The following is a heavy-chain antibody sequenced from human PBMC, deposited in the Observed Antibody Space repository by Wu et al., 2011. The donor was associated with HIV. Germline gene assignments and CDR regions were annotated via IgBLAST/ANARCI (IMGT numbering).Heavy chain of an antibody. CDR1: GGTFSSYA. J-gene: IGHJ6*02. D-gene: IGHD3-10*01. Sequence: QVQLVQSGAEVKKPGSSVKVSCKASGGTFSSYAISWVRQAPGQGLEWMGGIIPIFGTANYAQKFQGRVTITTDESTSTAYMELSSLRSEDTAVYYCARERAGSIGGLDYYYYGMDVWGQGTTVTVSS. CDR3: ARERAGSIGGLDYYYYGMDV. V-gene: IGHV1-69*01. CDR2: IIPIFGTA.